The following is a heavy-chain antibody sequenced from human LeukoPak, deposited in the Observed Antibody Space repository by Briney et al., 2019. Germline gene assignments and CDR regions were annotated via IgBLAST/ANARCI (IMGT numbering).Heavy chain of an antibody. CDR3: ARDTVTGNKNFDY. D-gene: IGHD6-19*01. V-gene: IGHV4-38-2*01. CDR1: GYSMRGGYY. Sequence: SETLSLTCAVSGYSMRGGYYWGWIRQPPGKGLEWIGSIYHSGSTYYNPSLESRVTILVDTSRNQFSLKLNSVTAADTAVYHCARDTVTGNKNFDYWGQGTLVTVSS. J-gene: IGHJ4*02. CDR2: IYHSGST.